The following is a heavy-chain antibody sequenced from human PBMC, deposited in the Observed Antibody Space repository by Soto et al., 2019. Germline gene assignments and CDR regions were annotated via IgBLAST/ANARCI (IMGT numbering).Heavy chain of an antibody. D-gene: IGHD3-9*01. Sequence: QVQLVQSGAEVKKPGASVKVSCKASGYTFTSYDINWVRQATGQGLEWMGWMNPHSGNTGYAQKFQGRVTMTRNTSISTAYMELSRLRSEDTAVYYCARPTGYYRYDGFDIWGQGTMVTVSS. CDR2: MNPHSGNT. CDR3: ARPTGYYRYDGFDI. J-gene: IGHJ3*02. CDR1: GYTFTSYD. V-gene: IGHV1-8*01.